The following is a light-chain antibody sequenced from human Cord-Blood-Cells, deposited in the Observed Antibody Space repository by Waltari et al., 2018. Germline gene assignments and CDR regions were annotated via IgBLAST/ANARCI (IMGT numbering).Light chain of an antibody. CDR2: GNS. J-gene: IGLJ2*01. CDR1: SSNIVAGDA. V-gene: IGLV1-40*01. CDR3: QSYDSSLSGVV. Sequence: HSVLTQPPSVSGAPGQWVTISCTRLSSNIVAGDAVRCYQQLPGTAPRLIIYGNSNRPSGVHDRFSGSKSGTSAALAITVLQAEDEADDYCQSYDSSLSGVVFGGGTKLTVL.